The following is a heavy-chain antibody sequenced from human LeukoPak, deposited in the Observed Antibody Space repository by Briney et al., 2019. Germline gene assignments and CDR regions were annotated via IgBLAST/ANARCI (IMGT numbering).Heavy chain of an antibody. Sequence: SETLSLTCTVSGGSISSSSYYWGWIRQPPGKGLEWIGSIYYSGSTYYNPSLKSRVTISVDTSKNQFSLKLSSVTAADTAVYYCARVSGSGYAFMYNWFDPWGQGTLVTVSS. D-gene: IGHD5-12*01. V-gene: IGHV4-39*07. CDR1: GGSISSSSYY. CDR3: ARVSGSGYAFMYNWFDP. J-gene: IGHJ5*02. CDR2: IYYSGST.